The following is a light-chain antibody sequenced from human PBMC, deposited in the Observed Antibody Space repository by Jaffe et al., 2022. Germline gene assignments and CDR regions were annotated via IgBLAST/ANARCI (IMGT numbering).Light chain of an antibody. J-gene: IGLJ2*01. CDR3: QSYDSSLSAWV. CDR2: ANT. CDR1: SSAIGAGYG. Sequence: QSVLTQPPSVSGAPGQRVTISCTGGSSAIGAGYGVHWYQKLPGIAPRLLIYANTNRPSGVPDRFSGSKSGTSASLAITGLQAEDEADYYCQSYDSSLSAWVFGGGTKLTVL. V-gene: IGLV1-40*01.